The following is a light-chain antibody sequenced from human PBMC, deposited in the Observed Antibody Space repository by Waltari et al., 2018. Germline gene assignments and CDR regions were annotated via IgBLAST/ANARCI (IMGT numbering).Light chain of an antibody. CDR1: IGHSDYI. J-gene: IGLJ3*02. CDR3: ETWDNTHE. V-gene: IGLV4-60*03. Sequence: QPVLTQSSSASASLGSSVKLTCTLRIGHSDYIIACHQQQPGKAPRFLMQLEGSGTYTKGSGVPDRFSGSSSGADRYLTISNLQSEDEADYYCETWDNTHEFGGGTKLTVL. CDR2: LEGSGTY.